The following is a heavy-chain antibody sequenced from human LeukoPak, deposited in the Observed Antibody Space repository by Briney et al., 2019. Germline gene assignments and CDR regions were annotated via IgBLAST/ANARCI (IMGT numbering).Heavy chain of an antibody. CDR1: GGSISSYY. V-gene: IGHV4-59*01. J-gene: IGHJ6*03. CDR3: ARSITMVRGVTGRDYYYYYMDV. Sequence: PSETLSLTCTVSGGSISSYYWSWIRQPPGKGLEWIGYIYYSGSTNYNPSLKSRVTISVDTSKNQFSLKLSSVTAADTAVYYCARSITMVRGVTGRDYYYYYMDVWGKGTTVTISS. CDR2: IYYSGST. D-gene: IGHD3-10*01.